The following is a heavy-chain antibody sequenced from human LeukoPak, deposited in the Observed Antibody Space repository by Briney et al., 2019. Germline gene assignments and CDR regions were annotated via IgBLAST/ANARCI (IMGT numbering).Heavy chain of an antibody. Sequence: GRSLRLSCVASGITFSSYSMNWVRQAPGKGLEWVSYISSSSSTLYYAHSVKGRFTISRVNAKNSLYLQMNSLRDEDTAVYYCTRETPDAFDIWGQGTMVIVS. V-gene: IGHV3-48*02. CDR1: GITFSSYS. CDR2: ISSSSSTL. D-gene: IGHD1-14*01. J-gene: IGHJ3*02. CDR3: TRETPDAFDI.